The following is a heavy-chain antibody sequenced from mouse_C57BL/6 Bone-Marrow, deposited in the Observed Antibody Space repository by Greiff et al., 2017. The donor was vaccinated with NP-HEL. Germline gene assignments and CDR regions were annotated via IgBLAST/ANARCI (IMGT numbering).Heavy chain of an antibody. CDR3: TAFYYGRGFAY. V-gene: IGHV14-4*01. Sequence: VQLQQSGAELVRPGASVKLSCTASGFNIKDDYMHWVKQRPEQGLEWIGWIDPENGDTEYASKFQGKATLTADKSSNKAYLQLSSLTSEDTAVYYCTAFYYGRGFAYWGQGTLVTVSA. CDR2: IDPENGDT. CDR1: GFNIKDDY. J-gene: IGHJ3*01. D-gene: IGHD1-1*01.